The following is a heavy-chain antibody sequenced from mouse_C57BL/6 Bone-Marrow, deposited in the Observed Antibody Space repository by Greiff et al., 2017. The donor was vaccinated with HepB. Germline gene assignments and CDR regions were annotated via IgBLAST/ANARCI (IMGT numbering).Heavy chain of an antibody. CDR3: AREPRQLRLAWFAY. CDR1: GYTFTSYW. CDR2: IDPNSGGT. V-gene: IGHV1-72*01. D-gene: IGHD3-2*02. Sequence: QVQLQQPGAELVKPGASVKLSCKASGYTFTSYWMHWVKQRPGRGLEWIGRIDPNSGGTKYNEKFKSKATLTVDKPSGTAYMQLSSLTSEDSAVYYCAREPRQLRLAWFAYWGQGTLVTVSA. J-gene: IGHJ3*01.